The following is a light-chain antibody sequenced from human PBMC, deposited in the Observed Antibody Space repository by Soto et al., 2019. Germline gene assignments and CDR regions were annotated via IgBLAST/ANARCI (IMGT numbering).Light chain of an antibody. V-gene: IGLV2-8*01. J-gene: IGLJ1*01. Sequence: QSVLTQPPSASGSPGQSVTISCTGTSSDVGAYNYVSWYQQHPGKAPKLMIYEVIKRPSGVPDRFSGSKSGKTASLTVSGLQAEDEADYYCTSYAASNNYVFGTGTKVTVL. CDR1: SSDVGAYNY. CDR3: TSYAASNNYV. CDR2: EVI.